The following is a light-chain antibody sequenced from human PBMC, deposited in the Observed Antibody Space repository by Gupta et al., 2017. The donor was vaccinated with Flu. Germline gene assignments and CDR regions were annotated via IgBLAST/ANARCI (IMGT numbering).Light chain of an antibody. J-gene: IGLJ3*02. Sequence: FLLTQPHSPSESHGKTVILSRPRRSDSIASNDVQWYHQRPGSSATTVIYEDNQRPSGVPDRFSGSIGSSSNAASLTISRLKTEDEADNYSLSYDSSNSWVFGGGTKLTVL. CDR2: EDN. V-gene: IGLV6-57*01. CDR3: LSYDSSNSWV. CDR1: SDSIASND.